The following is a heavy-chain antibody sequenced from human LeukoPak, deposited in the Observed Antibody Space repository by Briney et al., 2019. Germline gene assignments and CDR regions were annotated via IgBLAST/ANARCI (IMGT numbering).Heavy chain of an antibody. CDR3: ARGLTAAVDRALDY. CDR2: IYYTGTT. J-gene: IGHJ4*02. V-gene: IGHV4-4*07. D-gene: IGHD6-13*01. Sequence: PSETLSLTCTVSGGSISPYYWSWIRQPAGKGLEWIGRIYYTGTTDYNPSLKSRVSMSLDTSTEQFSLKLSSVTAADTAVYYCARGLTAAVDRALDYWGQGTLVTVSS. CDR1: GGSISPYY.